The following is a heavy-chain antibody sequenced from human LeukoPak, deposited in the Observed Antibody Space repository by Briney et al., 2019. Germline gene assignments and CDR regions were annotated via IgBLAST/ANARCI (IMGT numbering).Heavy chain of an antibody. J-gene: IGHJ4*02. CDR3: ARRIAAAGTGPFFY. Sequence: SVKVSCKASGGTFSSYAISWVRQAPGQGLEWMGGIIPIFGTANYAQKFQGRVTITADESTSTAYMELSSLRSEDTAVYYCARRIAAAGTGPFFYWGQGTLVTVSS. CDR1: GGTFSSYA. CDR2: IIPIFGTA. D-gene: IGHD6-13*01. V-gene: IGHV1-69*13.